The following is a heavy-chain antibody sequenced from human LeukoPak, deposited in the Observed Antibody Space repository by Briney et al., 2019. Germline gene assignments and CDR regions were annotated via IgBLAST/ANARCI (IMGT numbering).Heavy chain of an antibody. CDR2: ISYDGSNK. Sequence: GGSLRLSCAASGFTFSSYAMHWVRQAPGKGLEWVAVISYDGSNKYYADSVKGRFTISRDNSKNTLYLQMNSLRAEDTAVYYCARDKTDYDGNPRFDYWGQGTLVTVSS. V-gene: IGHV3-30*04. J-gene: IGHJ4*02. CDR1: GFTFSSYA. CDR3: ARDKTDYDGNPRFDY. D-gene: IGHD4-23*01.